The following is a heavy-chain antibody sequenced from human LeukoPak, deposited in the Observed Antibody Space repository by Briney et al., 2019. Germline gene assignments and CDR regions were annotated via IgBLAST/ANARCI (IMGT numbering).Heavy chain of an antibody. D-gene: IGHD3-10*01. Sequence: SETLSLTRTVSGGSISSSSYYWGWIRQPPGKGLEWIGSIYYSGSTYYNPSLKSRVTISVDTSKNQFSLKLSSVTAADTAVYYCAERYGSGSYLNAFDIWGQGTMVTVSS. V-gene: IGHV4-39*07. CDR1: GGSISSSSYY. J-gene: IGHJ3*02. CDR2: IYYSGST. CDR3: AERYGSGSYLNAFDI.